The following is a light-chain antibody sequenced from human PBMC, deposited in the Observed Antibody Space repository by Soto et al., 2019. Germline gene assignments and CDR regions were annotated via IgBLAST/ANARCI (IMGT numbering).Light chain of an antibody. V-gene: IGKV1-9*01. Sequence: DIQLTQSPSFLSASVGDRVTITCRASQGISSYLAWYQQKPGKAPKLLIYAASTLQSGVPSMFSGSGSGTEFTLTISSLQPEDFATYYCQQLNSYPPGITFGQGTRLEIK. CDR2: AAS. CDR1: QGISSY. CDR3: QQLNSYPPGIT. J-gene: IGKJ5*01.